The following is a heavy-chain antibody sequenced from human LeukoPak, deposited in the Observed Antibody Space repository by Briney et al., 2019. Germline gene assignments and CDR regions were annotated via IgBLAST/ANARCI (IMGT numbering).Heavy chain of an antibody. D-gene: IGHD2-15*01. Sequence: EASVKVSCKASGYTFTSYSISWVRQAPGQGLEWMGWISACNGNTIYAQKVKGRVTMTTDTSTSTAYMELRSLKSDDTAVYYCARASYCSGGSCYSDYWGQGTLVTVSS. CDR2: ISACNGNT. CDR1: GYTFTSYS. V-gene: IGHV1-18*01. J-gene: IGHJ4*02. CDR3: ARASYCSGGSCYSDY.